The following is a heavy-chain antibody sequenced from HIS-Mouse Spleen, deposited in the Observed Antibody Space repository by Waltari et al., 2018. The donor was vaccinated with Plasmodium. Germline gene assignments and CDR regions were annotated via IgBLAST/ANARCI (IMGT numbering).Heavy chain of an antibody. D-gene: IGHD1-26*01. CDR1: GFTVSSNY. CDR2: IYSGGST. CDR3: ATPRVGGSYFDY. Sequence: EVQLVESGGGLVQPGGSLRLSCAASGFTVSSNYMSWVRQAPAKGLEWVSVIYSGGSTYYADSVKGRFTIARDNSKNTLYLQMNSLRAEDTAVYYCATPRVGGSYFDYWGQGTLVTVSS. J-gene: IGHJ4*02. V-gene: IGHV3-66*01.